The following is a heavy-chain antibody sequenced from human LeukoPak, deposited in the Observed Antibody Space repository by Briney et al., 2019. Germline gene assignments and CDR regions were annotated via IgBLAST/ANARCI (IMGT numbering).Heavy chain of an antibody. CDR3: AKDSTSSPGAY. Sequence: GGSLRLSCAASGFTFSNSAMSWARQAPGKGLEWVSGISGSGGSTYYAESVKGRFTISRDNSKNTLYVQMNSLRAEDTAVYYCAKDSTSSPGAYWGQGTLVTVSS. J-gene: IGHJ4*02. CDR2: ISGSGGST. V-gene: IGHV3-23*01. D-gene: IGHD6-6*01. CDR1: GFTFSNSA.